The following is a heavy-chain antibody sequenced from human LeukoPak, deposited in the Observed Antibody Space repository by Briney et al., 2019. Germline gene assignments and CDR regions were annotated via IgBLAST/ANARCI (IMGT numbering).Heavy chain of an antibody. J-gene: IGHJ4*02. V-gene: IGHV3-69-1*01. CDR2: IGGDGIA. CDR3: AKDRANWAIDD. CDR1: GFTFTDHP. Sequence: GGSLRLSCVASGFTFTDHPMNWVRQAPGKGLEWISYIGGDGIAFYADSVKGRFTASKDDARKSMYLQMNSLRVEDTAVYYCAKDRANWAIDDWGQGTQVTVS. D-gene: IGHD3-16*01.